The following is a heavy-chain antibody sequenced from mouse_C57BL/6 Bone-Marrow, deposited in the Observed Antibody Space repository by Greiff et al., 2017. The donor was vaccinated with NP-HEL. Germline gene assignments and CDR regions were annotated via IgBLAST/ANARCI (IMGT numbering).Heavy chain of an antibody. CDR2: IHPNSGST. Sequence: QVQLQQSGAELVKPGASVKLSCKASGYTFTSYWMHWVKQRPGQGLEWIGMIHPNSGSTNYNEKFKSKATLPVAKSSSTAYMQLSSLTYEDSAVYYCARLLRHYYAMDYWGQGTSVTVS. CDR1: GYTFTSYW. J-gene: IGHJ4*01. V-gene: IGHV1-64*01. D-gene: IGHD1-2*01. CDR3: ARLLRHYYAMDY.